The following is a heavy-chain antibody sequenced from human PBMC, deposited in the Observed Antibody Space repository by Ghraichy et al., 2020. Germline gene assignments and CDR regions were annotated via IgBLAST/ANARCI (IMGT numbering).Heavy chain of an antibody. D-gene: IGHD2-2*01. CDR2: IIPILGIA. V-gene: IGHV1-69*04. Sequence: SVKVSCKASGGTFSSYAISWVRQAPGQGLEWMGRIIPILGIANYAQKFQGRVTITADKSTSTAYMELSSLRSEDTAVYYCARDRDIVVVPAATTIDYWGQGTLVTVSS. J-gene: IGHJ4*02. CDR3: ARDRDIVVVPAATTIDY. CDR1: GGTFSSYA.